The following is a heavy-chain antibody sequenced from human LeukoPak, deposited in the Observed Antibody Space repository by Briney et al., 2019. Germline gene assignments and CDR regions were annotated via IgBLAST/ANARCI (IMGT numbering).Heavy chain of an antibody. CDR1: GFTFSSYA. CDR2: ISGSGGST. Sequence: GGSLRLSCVASGFTFSSYAMSWVRQAPGKGLEWVSAISGSGGSTYYADSVKGRFTISRDNSKNTLYLQMNSLRAEDTAVYYCAKDTEQQLGPGGYWGQGTLVTVSS. CDR3: AKDTEQQLGPGGY. V-gene: IGHV3-23*01. J-gene: IGHJ4*02. D-gene: IGHD6-13*01.